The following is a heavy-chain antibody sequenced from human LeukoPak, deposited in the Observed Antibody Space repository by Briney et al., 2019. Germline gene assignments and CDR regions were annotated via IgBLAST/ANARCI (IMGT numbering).Heavy chain of an antibody. V-gene: IGHV1-24*01. CDR1: GYTLTELS. D-gene: IGHD2-15*01. CDR3: ATFETSGGYCSGGSCYIY. CDR2: FDTEDGET. J-gene: IGHJ4*02. Sequence: GASVNVSCKVSGYTLTELSMHWVRQAPGKGLEWMGGFDTEDGETIYAQKFQGRVTMTEDTSTDTAYMELSSLRSEDTAVYYCATFETSGGYCSGGSCYIYWGQGTLVTVSS.